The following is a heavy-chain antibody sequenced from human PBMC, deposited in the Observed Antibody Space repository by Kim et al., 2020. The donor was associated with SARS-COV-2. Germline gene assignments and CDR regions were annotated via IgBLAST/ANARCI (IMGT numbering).Heavy chain of an antibody. CDR3: ARDPGLEKLTTAMATRDYYYGMDV. V-gene: IGHV1-3*01. CDR1: GYTFTSYA. D-gene: IGHD5-18*01. CDR2: INAGNGNT. J-gene: IGHJ6*02. Sequence: ASVKVSCKASGYTFTSYAMHWVRQAPGQRLEWMGWINAGNGNTKYSQKFQGRVTITRDTSASTAYMELSSLRSEDTAVYYCARDPGLEKLTTAMATRDYYYGMDVWGQGTTVTVSS.